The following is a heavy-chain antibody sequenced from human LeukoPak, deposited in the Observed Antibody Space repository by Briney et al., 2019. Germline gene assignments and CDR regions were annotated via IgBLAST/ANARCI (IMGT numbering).Heavy chain of an antibody. D-gene: IGHD3-22*01. CDR2: INPNSGGT. V-gene: IGHV1-2*06. CDR1: GYTFTGYY. J-gene: IGHJ4*02. Sequence: GASVKVSCKASGYTFTGYYMHWVRQAPGQGLEWMGRINPNSGGTNYAQKFQGRVTMTRDTSISTAYMELSRLRSDDTAVYYCARPGPDYYDSSGYYSWGQGTLVTVSS. CDR3: ARPGPDYYDSSGYYS.